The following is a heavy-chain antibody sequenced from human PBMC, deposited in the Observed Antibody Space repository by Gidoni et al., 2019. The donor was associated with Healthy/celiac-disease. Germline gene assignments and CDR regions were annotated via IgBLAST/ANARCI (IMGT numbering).Heavy chain of an antibody. J-gene: IGHJ5*02. CDR3: AREWFGELLYHWFDP. Sequence: KGLEWIGYIYYSGSTYYNPSLKSRVTISVDTSKNQFSLKLSSVTAADTAVYYCAREWFGELLYHWFDPWGQGTLVTVSS. CDR2: IYYSGST. D-gene: IGHD3-10*01. V-gene: IGHV4-30-4*01.